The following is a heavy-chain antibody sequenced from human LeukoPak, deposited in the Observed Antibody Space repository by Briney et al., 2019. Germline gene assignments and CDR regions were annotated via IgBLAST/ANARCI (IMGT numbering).Heavy chain of an antibody. D-gene: IGHD3-10*01. Sequence: SQTLSLTCTVSGGSISSGSYYWSWIRQPAGKGLEWIGEINHSGSTNYNPSLKSRVTISVDTSKNQFSLKLSSVTAADTAVYYCARGIPGSNYYYYMDVWGKGTTVTVSS. CDR1: GGSISSGSYY. J-gene: IGHJ6*03. V-gene: IGHV4-61*09. CDR2: INHSGST. CDR3: ARGIPGSNYYYYMDV.